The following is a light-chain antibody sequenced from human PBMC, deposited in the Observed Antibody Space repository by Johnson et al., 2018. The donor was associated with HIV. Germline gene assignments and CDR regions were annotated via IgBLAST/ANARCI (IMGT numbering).Light chain of an antibody. CDR3: GTWDNSLNTGAV. V-gene: IGLV1-51*02. CDR1: SSNIGNNY. Sequence: QSVLTQPPSVSAAPGQKVTISCSGSSSNIGNNYVSWYQQLPGTAPKLLIYENNKRPSGIPYRFSGSKSGPSATLGITGLQTGDEADYYCGTWDNSLNTGAVFGPGTKVTVL. J-gene: IGLJ1*01. CDR2: ENN.